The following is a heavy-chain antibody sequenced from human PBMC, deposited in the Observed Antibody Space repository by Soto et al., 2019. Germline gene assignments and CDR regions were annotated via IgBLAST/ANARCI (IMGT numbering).Heavy chain of an antibody. J-gene: IGHJ4*01. D-gene: IGHD1-26*01. CDR2: IKSKTDGGTT. Sequence: EVQLVESGGDLVKPGGSLRLSCAASGFTFTNAWMNWVRQAPGKGLEWVGRIKSKTDGGTTDYAAPVKGRFTISRDDSKNTLYLQINSLKIEDTAVYYCSTPTGSYYSQFDYWGHGTLVTVSS. CDR1: GFTFTNAW. V-gene: IGHV3-15*07. CDR3: STPTGSYYSQFDY.